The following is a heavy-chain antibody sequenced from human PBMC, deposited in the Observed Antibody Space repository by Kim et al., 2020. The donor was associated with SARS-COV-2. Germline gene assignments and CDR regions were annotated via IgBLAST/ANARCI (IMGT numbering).Heavy chain of an antibody. CDR2: ISSDGSNI. Sequence: LSLTCVASEFSLSSFWMQWVRQVPGKGLVWVSRISSDGSNIRYADSVKGRFTISRDNAKNTLSLQMNSLRVEDTAVYYCARLKGAAYGMDVWGQGTT. CDR1: EFSLSSFW. J-gene: IGHJ6*02. CDR3: ARLKGAAYGMDV. V-gene: IGHV3-74*01.